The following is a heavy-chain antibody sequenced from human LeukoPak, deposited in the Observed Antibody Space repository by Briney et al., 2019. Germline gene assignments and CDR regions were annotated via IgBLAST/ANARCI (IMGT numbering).Heavy chain of an antibody. J-gene: IGHJ6*03. V-gene: IGHV4-59*01. CDR3: ARVEEGYGSGRRENYYYYYMDV. CDR1: GGSFSGYY. D-gene: IGHD3-10*01. CDR2: IYYSGST. Sequence: SETLSLTCAVYGGSFSGYYWSWIRQPPGKGLKWIGYIYYSGSTNYNPSLKSRVTISIDTSKNQFSLKLSSVTAADTAVYYCARVEEGYGSGRRENYYYYYMDVWGKGTTVTISS.